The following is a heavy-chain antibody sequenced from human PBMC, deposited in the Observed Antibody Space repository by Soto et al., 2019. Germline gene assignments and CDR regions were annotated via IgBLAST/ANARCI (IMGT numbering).Heavy chain of an antibody. Sequence: SETLSLTCTVSGDSVTSGDYYGSWILQPPGKGLEWIGYIYYSGNTNYSPSLKSRVAISLDTSHNQFSLKLSSVTAADTAVYFCARIPVDTYMTHWFDPWGQGNLVT. D-gene: IGHD5-18*01. V-gene: IGHV4-61*08. J-gene: IGHJ5*01. CDR2: IYYSGNT. CDR1: GDSVTSGDYY. CDR3: ARIPVDTYMTHWFDP.